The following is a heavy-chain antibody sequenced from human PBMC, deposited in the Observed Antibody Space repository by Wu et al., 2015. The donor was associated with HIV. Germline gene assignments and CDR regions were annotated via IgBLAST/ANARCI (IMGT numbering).Heavy chain of an antibody. V-gene: IGHV1-69*05. Sequence: QVQLVQSGAEVKRPGSSVKVSCKASGGTFSTYAISWVRQAPGQGLEWMGGIIPIFGTSNYAQKFQGRVTITTDESTSTAYMELSSLRSEDTAVYYCAAGSSGWSNFDYWGQGTLVIVSS. D-gene: IGHD6-19*01. J-gene: IGHJ4*02. CDR2: IIPIFGTS. CDR3: AAGSSGWSNFDY. CDR1: GGTFSTYA.